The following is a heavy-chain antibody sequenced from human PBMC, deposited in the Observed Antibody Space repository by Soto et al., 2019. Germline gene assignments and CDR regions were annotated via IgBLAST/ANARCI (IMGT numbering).Heavy chain of an antibody. J-gene: IGHJ4*02. CDR3: ARGSGIVALPGELEDVKYDY. D-gene: IGHD1-1*01. V-gene: IGHV4-34*01. CDR1: GQSFSGHS. Sequence: QVQLQQWGAGLVKPSETLSLSCAVYGQSFSGHSWAWIRQPPGKGLEWIGEINESGSTYYNPSLKSRVTTSTDTSKNQFSLKLSSVSAADTAAYFCARGSGIVALPGELEDVKYDYWGQGTLVNVSS. CDR2: INESGST.